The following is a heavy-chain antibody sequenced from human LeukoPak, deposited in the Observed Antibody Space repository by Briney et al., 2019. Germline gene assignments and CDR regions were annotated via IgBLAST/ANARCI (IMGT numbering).Heavy chain of an antibody. Sequence: SETLSLTCTVSGGSISSSSYYWGWIRQPPGKGLEWIGSIYYSGSTYYNPSLKSRVTISVDTSKNQFSLKLSSVTAADTAVYYCARAGRDWDGYNYGAFDIWGQGTMVTVSS. J-gene: IGHJ3*02. CDR2: IYYSGST. CDR3: ARAGRDWDGYNYGAFDI. CDR1: GGSISSSSYY. V-gene: IGHV4-39*01. D-gene: IGHD5-24*01.